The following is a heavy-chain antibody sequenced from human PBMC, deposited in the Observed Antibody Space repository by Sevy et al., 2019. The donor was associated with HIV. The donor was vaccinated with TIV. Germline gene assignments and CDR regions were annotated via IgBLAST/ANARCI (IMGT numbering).Heavy chain of an antibody. CDR1: GFNVSDNF. V-gene: IGHV3-53*01. J-gene: IGHJ4*02. CDR2: IYDNGAT. Sequence: GESLKISCAASGFNVSDNFMNWVRQAPGEGLEWVSTIYDNGATYYAGFVKGRFTISRDNSKNTLYLQMYNLRADDTAVYYCARDLTNWGRGTLVTVSS. CDR3: ARDLTN.